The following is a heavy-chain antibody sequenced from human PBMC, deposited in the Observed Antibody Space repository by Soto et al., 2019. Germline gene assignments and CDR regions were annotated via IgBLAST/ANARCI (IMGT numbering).Heavy chain of an antibody. Sequence: SVKVSCKASGGTFSSYAISWVRQAPGQGLEWMGGIIPIFGTANYAQKFQGRVTITADKSTSTAYMELSSLRSEDTAVYYCAVYIRSYAYYWGSYRTTTDYYYYGMDVWGQGTTVTVSS. CDR3: AVYIRSYAYYWGSYRTTTDYYYYGMDV. D-gene: IGHD3-16*02. V-gene: IGHV1-69*06. CDR1: GGTFSSYA. J-gene: IGHJ6*02. CDR2: IIPIFGTA.